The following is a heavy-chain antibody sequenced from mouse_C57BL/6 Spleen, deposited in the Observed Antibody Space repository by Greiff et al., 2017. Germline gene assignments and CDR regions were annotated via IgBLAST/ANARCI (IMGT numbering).Heavy chain of an antibody. J-gene: IGHJ4*01. CDR3: AKDGSSPNYAMDY. D-gene: IGHD1-1*01. CDR2: IDPANGNT. Sequence: VQLQQSVAELVRPGASVKLSCTASGFNIKNTYMHWVKQRPEQGLEWIGRIDPANGNTKDAPKFQGKATITADTSSNTAYLQLSSLTSEDTAIYYWAKDGSSPNYAMDYWGQGTSVTVSS. V-gene: IGHV14-3*01. CDR1: GFNIKNTY.